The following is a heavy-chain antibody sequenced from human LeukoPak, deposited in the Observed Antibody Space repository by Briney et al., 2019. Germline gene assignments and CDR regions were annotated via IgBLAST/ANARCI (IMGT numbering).Heavy chain of an antibody. CDR3: ARRMATVTDAFDI. Sequence: SETLSLTCNVSGDSLTSHFWSWIRQTPGKGLEWIGYVFHSGTTNYSPSLKSRVTISLDTSKKQFYLRLASVTAADTALYYCARRMATVTDAFDIWGRGTMLSVSS. J-gene: IGHJ3*02. D-gene: IGHD5-24*01. CDR1: GDSLTSHF. V-gene: IGHV4-59*08. CDR2: VFHSGTT.